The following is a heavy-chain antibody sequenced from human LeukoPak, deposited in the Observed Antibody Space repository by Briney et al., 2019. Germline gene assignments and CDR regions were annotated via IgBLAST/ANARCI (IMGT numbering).Heavy chain of an antibody. V-gene: IGHV1-18*01. J-gene: IGHJ4*02. Sequence: ASVKVSCKASGYTFTSYGISWVRQAPGQGLEWMGWISAYNGNTNYAQKLQGRVTMTTDTSTSTAYMELRSLRSDDTAVYYCARTIQLWLRGKYYFDYWGQGTLVTVSS. D-gene: IGHD5-18*01. CDR2: ISAYNGNT. CDR3: ARTIQLWLRGKYYFDY. CDR1: GYTFTSYG.